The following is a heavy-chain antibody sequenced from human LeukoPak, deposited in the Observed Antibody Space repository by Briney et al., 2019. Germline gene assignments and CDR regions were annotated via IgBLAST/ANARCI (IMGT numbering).Heavy chain of an antibody. J-gene: IGHJ6*02. CDR3: ARARFVVVPYYGMDV. D-gene: IGHD2-2*01. CDR1: GGSFSGYY. CDR2: INHSGST. Sequence: SETLSLTCAVYGGSFSGYYWSWIRQPPGKGLEWSGEINHSGSTNYNPSLKSRVTISVDTSKNQFSLKLSSVTAADTAVYYCARARFVVVPYYGMDVWGQGTTVTVSS. V-gene: IGHV4-34*01.